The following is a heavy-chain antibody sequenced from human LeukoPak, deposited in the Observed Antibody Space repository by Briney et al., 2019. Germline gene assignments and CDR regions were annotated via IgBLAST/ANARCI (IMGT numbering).Heavy chain of an antibody. V-gene: IGHV1-2*02. Sequence: ASVKVSCKASGYIFTDYYIQWMRQAPGQGLEWMGWINPNSGGTNYAQKFQGRVTMTRDTSISTAYMELSRLRSDDTAVYYCARGEPNYYGSGSYYNEARFDPWGQGTLVTVSS. CDR1: GYIFTDYY. CDR2: INPNSGGT. CDR3: ARGEPNYYGSGSYYNEARFDP. D-gene: IGHD3-10*01. J-gene: IGHJ5*02.